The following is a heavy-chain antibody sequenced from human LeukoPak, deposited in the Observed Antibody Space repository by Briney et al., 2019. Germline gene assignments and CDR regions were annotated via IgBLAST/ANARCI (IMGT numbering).Heavy chain of an antibody. CDR3: AKGDHILPTIVDY. Sequence: GGSLRLSCAASRFTFSSYAMNWVRQAPGKGLEWVSGISGIGGSKYYADSVKGRFTSSRDNSKKTLYLQMKSWRAEATAVYYCAKGDHILPTIVDYWGQGTLVTVSS. CDR1: RFTFSSYA. D-gene: IGHD5-12*01. V-gene: IGHV3-23*01. J-gene: IGHJ4*02. CDR2: ISGIGGSK.